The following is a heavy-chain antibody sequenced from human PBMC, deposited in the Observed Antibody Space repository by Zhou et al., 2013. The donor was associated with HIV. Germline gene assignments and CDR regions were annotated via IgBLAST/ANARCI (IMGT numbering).Heavy chain of an antibody. V-gene: IGHV1-18*01. Sequence: QVQLVQSGTEVKSPGASVKVSCKASGYSFSRYYINWVRQAPGQGLEWMGWISGYNAGTHYAQNLRGRVTMTTDTSTTTAYMELRSLTSDDTAVYYCARDLTGSYWFPSQFDLWGQGTLVTVPS. CDR1: GYSFSRYY. J-gene: IGHJ4*02. D-gene: IGHD3-10*01. CDR2: ISGYNAGT. CDR3: ARDLTGSYWFPSQFDL.